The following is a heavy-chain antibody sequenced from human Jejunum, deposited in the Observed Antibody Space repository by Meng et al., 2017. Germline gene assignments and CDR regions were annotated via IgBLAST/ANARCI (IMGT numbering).Heavy chain of an antibody. CDR3: ARRASDDYGYNY. CDR1: GYPFTRYD. J-gene: IGHJ4*02. D-gene: IGHD5-18*01. V-gene: IGHV1-8*01. CDR2: VNPNSGQT. Sequence: QVQLLQSGSEVRKPGYSVKLSCKASGYPFTRYDINWVRQATGQGLEWMGWVNPNSGQTGYARKFQGRVTMTRSTSIATAYMELSGLRSEDTAIYYCARRASDDYGYNYWGQGTLVTVSS.